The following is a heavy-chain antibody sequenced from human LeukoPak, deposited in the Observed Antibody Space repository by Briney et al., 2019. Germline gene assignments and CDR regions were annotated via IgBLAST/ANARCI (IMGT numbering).Heavy chain of an antibody. J-gene: IGHJ4*02. CDR2: INPSGGST. Sequence: GASVKVSCKASGYTFTSHFMHWVRQAPGQGLEWMGIINPSGGSTSYAQKLQGRVTMTTDTSTSTAYMELRSLRSDDTAVYYRARGTRPFDYWGQGTLVTVSS. CDR1: GYTFTSHF. CDR3: ARGTRPFDY. V-gene: IGHV1-46*01.